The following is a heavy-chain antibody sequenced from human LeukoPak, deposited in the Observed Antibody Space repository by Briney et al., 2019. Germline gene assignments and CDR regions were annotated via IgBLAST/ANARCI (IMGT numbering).Heavy chain of an antibody. V-gene: IGHV4-61*02. CDR3: ARGIGTSYDSSRDAFDI. Sequence: SQTLSLTCTVSAGSINSGDYYWSWIRQPAGKGLEWIGRIYTPGTNYNYNPSLKSRVTISIDTSKDQFSLKLTSVTAADTAVYYCARGIGTSYDSSRDAFDIWGQGTMVTVSS. D-gene: IGHD3-22*01. CDR1: AGSINSGDYY. CDR2: IYTPGT. J-gene: IGHJ3*02.